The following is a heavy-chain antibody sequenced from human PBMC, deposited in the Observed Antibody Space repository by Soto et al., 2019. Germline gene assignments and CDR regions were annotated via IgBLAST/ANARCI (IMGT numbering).Heavy chain of an antibody. CDR3: ARGGLYDLWSGLFD. D-gene: IGHD3-3*01. Sequence: SETLSLTCSVSGASVTSGDYYWNWIRQTPGTGLEWLGYMHDSGTTSYNPSLKSRVTISRDTSKNQVPLKLTSVSAADTAVYFCARGGLYDLWSGLFDWGQGIRVTVS. J-gene: IGHJ4*02. CDR1: GASVTSGDYY. V-gene: IGHV4-30-4*01. CDR2: MHDSGTT.